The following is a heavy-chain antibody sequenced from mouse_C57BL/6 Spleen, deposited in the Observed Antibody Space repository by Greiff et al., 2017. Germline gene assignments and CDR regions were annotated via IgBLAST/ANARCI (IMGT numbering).Heavy chain of an antibody. CDR3: ARSSSLLLLFDY. V-gene: IGHV1-55*01. CDR2: IYPGSGST. J-gene: IGHJ2*01. Sequence: QVQLKQPGAELVKPGASVKMSCKASGYTFTSYWITWVKQRPGQGLEWIGDIYPGSGSTNYNEKFKSKATLTVDTSSSTAYMQLSSLTSEDSAVYYCARSSSLLLLFDYWGQGTTLTVSS. CDR1: GYTFTSYW. D-gene: IGHD1-1*01.